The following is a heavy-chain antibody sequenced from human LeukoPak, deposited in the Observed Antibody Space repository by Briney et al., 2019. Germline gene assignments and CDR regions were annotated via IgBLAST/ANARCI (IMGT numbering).Heavy chain of an antibody. Sequence: GGSLRLSCAASGFTFSDYYMSWIRQAPGKGLVWVSYISSSGGTIYYADSVKGRFTISRDNSKNTLCLQMNSLRAEDTAVYYCAKGGYYDSSGYYYGYFVYWGQGTLVTVSS. J-gene: IGHJ4*02. CDR1: GFTFSDYY. D-gene: IGHD3-22*01. CDR3: AKGGYYDSSGYYYGYFVY. CDR2: ISSSGGTI. V-gene: IGHV3-11*04.